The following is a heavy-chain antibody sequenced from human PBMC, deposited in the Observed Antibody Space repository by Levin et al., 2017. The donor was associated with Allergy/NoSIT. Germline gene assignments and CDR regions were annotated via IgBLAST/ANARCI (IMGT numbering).Heavy chain of an antibody. CDR3: ARHRAWYSYGYEYYYYGMDV. CDR1: GGSFSGYY. CDR2: INHSGST. Sequence: PSETLSLTCAVYGGSFSGYYWSWMRQPPGKGLEGIGEINHSGSTNYNPSLKSRVTISVDTSKNQFSLKLSSVTPADTAVYYCARHRAWYSYGYEYYYYGMDVWGQGTPVTVSS. J-gene: IGHJ6*02. V-gene: IGHV4-34*01. D-gene: IGHD5-18*01.